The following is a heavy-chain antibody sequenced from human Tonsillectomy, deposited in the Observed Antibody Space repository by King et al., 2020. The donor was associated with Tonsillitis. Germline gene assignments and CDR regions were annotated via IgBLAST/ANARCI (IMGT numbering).Heavy chain of an antibody. CDR1: GFTFSSYA. J-gene: IGHJ6*02. CDR3: WSGSFSTDYAGMDV. V-gene: IGHV3-30-3*01. CDR2: ISYDGNTQ. Sequence: VQLVESGGGVVQPGASLRLSCAASGFTFSSYAMHWVRKAPGKGLEWVAVISYDGNTQYYADSVKGRFTISRDNSQRSLHLQMNSLGPEDTAVYYCWSGSFSTDYAGMDVWGQGTTVTVSS. D-gene: IGHD1-26*01.